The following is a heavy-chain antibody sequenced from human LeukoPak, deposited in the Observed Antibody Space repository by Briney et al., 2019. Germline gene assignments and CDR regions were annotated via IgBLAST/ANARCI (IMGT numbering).Heavy chain of an antibody. D-gene: IGHD3-10*01. CDR1: GITISSYG. V-gene: IGHV3-30*18. Sequence: PGGSLRLSCAASGITISSYGMHWVRQAPGKGLDWVAVISYDGNYKYYADSVKGRFTISKDISKNTLYLEMNSLRAEDTAVYYCAKAASGSSYNYFEYWGHGTLVTVSS. J-gene: IGHJ4*01. CDR3: AKAASGSSYNYFEY. CDR2: ISYDGNYK.